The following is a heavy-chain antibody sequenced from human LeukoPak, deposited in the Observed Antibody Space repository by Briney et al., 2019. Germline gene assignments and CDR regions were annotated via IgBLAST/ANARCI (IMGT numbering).Heavy chain of an antibody. CDR3: ASTKYYDSSGALDAFDI. J-gene: IGHJ3*02. D-gene: IGHD3-22*01. CDR2: IYYSGST. Sequence: SETLSLTCTVSGGSISSSSYYWGWIRQPPGKGLEWIGSIYYSGSTYYNPSLKSRVTISVDTSKNQFSLKLSSVTAADTAVYYCASTKYYDSSGALDAFDIWGQGTMVTVSS. CDR1: GGSISSSSYY. V-gene: IGHV4-39*07.